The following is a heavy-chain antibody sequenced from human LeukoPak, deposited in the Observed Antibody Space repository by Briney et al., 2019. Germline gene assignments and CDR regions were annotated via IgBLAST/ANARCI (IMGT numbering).Heavy chain of an antibody. CDR3: ARGGEAAAAAFDP. CDR2: IIPIFGTA. Sequence: VASVKVSCKASGGTFSSYAISWVRQAPGQGLEWMGGIIPIFGTANYAQKFQGRVTITADKSTSTAYKELSSLRSEDTAVYYCARGGEAAAAAFDPWGQGTLVTVSS. CDR1: GGTFSSYA. V-gene: IGHV1-69*06. D-gene: IGHD6-13*01. J-gene: IGHJ5*02.